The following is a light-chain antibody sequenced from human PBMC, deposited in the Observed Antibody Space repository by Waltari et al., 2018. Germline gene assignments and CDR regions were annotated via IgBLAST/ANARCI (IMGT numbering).Light chain of an antibody. CDR3: AGWDDSLNGWV. J-gene: IGLJ3*02. CDR1: SSNIGFNT. V-gene: IGLV1-44*01. Sequence: QSVLTQPPSASGTPGQRVTISCSGTSSNIGFNTVSWYQQVPGTAPKLLIYTDNQRPSGVPDRFSGSKSGSSASLAISGRQAEDEADYYCAGWDDSLNGWVFGGGTKVTVV. CDR2: TDN.